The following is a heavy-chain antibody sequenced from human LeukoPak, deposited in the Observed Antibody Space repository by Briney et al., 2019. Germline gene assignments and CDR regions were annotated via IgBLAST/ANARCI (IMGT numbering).Heavy chain of an antibody. Sequence: SVKVSCKASGGTFSSYAISWVRQAPGQGLEWMGRIIPIFGTANYAQKFQGRVTITTDESTSTAYMDLSSLRSEDTAVYCCARGGDTSGYYLAYFDYWGQGTLVTVSS. J-gene: IGHJ4*02. CDR2: IIPIFGTA. D-gene: IGHD3-22*01. CDR1: GGTFSSYA. CDR3: ARGGDTSGYYLAYFDY. V-gene: IGHV1-69*05.